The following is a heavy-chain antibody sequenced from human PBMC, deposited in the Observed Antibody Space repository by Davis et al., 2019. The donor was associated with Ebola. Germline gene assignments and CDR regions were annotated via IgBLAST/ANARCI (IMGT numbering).Heavy chain of an antibody. J-gene: IGHJ5*02. Sequence: SETLSLTCAVYGGSFSGYYWSWIRQPPGQGLEWIASIYHTGNTYYNPSFQSRVTISVYTFKNQLSLRVNSVTAADTAVYYCARSGDFWSGYYFDPWGQGTLVTVSS. CDR1: GGSFSGYY. V-gene: IGHV4-34*01. CDR2: IYHTGNT. D-gene: IGHD3-3*01. CDR3: ARSGDFWSGYYFDP.